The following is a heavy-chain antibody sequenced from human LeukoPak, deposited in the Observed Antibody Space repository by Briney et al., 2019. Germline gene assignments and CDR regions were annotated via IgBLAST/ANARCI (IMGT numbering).Heavy chain of an antibody. Sequence: GGSLRLSCAASGFTFSSYAMSWVRQAPGKGLDWVSAISGSGGSTYYADSVKGRFTISRDNSKNTLYLQMNSLRAEDTAVYYCAKSRSGYSPQYYFDYWGPGTLVTVSS. V-gene: IGHV3-23*01. CDR1: GFTFSSYA. CDR2: ISGSGGST. D-gene: IGHD3-3*01. J-gene: IGHJ4*02. CDR3: AKSRSGYSPQYYFDY.